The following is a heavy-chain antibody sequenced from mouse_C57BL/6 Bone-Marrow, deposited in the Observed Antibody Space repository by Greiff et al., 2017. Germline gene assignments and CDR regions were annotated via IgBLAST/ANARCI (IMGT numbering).Heavy chain of an antibody. CDR3: ARDYDYVYYAMDY. CDR1: GFTFSSYA. J-gene: IGHJ4*01. D-gene: IGHD2-4*01. V-gene: IGHV5-4*01. CDR2: ISDGGSYT. Sequence: EVKLVESGGGLVKPGGSLKLSCAASGFTFSSYAMSWVRQTPEKRLEWVATISDGGSYTYYPDNVKGRFTISRDNAKNNLYLQMSHLKSEDTARYYCARDYDYVYYAMDYWGQGTSVTVSS.